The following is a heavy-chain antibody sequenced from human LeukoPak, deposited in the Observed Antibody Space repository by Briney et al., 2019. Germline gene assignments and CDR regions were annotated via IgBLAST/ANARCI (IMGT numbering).Heavy chain of an antibody. CDR3: ARDPDV. V-gene: IGHV4-61*02. CDR2: IYTSGST. J-gene: IGHJ6*04. Sequence: PSETLSLTCTVSGDSISSGSYYWSWIRQPAGKGLEWIGRIYTSGSTNYNPSLKSRVTISVDTSKNQFSLKLSSVTAADTAVYYCARDPDVWGKGTTVTVSS. CDR1: GDSISSGSYY.